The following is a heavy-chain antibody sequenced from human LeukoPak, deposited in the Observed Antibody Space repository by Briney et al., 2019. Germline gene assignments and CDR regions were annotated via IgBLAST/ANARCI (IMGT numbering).Heavy chain of an antibody. J-gene: IGHJ6*03. V-gene: IGHV4-38-2*02. CDR1: GYSISSGYY. D-gene: IGHD2-15*01. CDR2: IYHSGST. CDR3: ARVTAAYYYYYMDV. Sequence: SETLSLTCTVSGYSISSGYYWGWIRQPPGKGLEWIGSIYHSGSTYYNPSLKSRVTISVDTSKNQFSLKLSSVTAADTAVYYCARVTAAYYYYYMDVWGKGTTVTVSS.